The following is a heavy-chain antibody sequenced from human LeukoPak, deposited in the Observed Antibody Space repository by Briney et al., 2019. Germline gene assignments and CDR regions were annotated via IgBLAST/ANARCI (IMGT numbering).Heavy chain of an antibody. CDR1: GFTFSSYA. Sequence: GGSLRLSCAASGFTFSSYAMHWVRQAPGKGLEWVAVISYDGSNKYYADSVKGRFTISRDNSKNTLYLQMNSLRAEDTAVYYCARFPISYSSWYEYYFDYWGQGTLVTVSS. V-gene: IGHV3-30*04. D-gene: IGHD6-13*01. CDR2: ISYDGSNK. CDR3: ARFPISYSSWYEYYFDY. J-gene: IGHJ4*02.